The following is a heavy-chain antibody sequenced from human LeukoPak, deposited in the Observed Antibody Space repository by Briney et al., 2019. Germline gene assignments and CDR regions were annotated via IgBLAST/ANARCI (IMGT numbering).Heavy chain of an antibody. J-gene: IGHJ4*02. Sequence: PGGSLRLSCATSGFTFSSYSMIWVRQAPGKGLEWVSFISFSSTYIYYADSVKGRFTISRDNAKNSLYLQMNSLRADDTAVYYCARDLAYTSGYTSGTKDYWGQGTLVTVSS. CDR1: GFTFSSYS. V-gene: IGHV3-21*01. CDR3: ARDLAYTSGYTSGTKDY. D-gene: IGHD5-12*01. CDR2: ISFSSTYI.